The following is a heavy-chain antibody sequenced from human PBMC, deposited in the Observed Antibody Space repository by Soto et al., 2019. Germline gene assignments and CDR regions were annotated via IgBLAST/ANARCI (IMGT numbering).Heavy chain of an antibody. CDR1: GGSISSYY. Sequence: ETLSLTCTVSGGSISSYYWSWIRQPPGKGLEWIGYIYYSGSTNYNPSLKSRVTISVDTSKNQFSLKLSSVTAADTAVYYCARSLYRSMHYWCQGTLV. CDR3: ARSLYRSMHY. V-gene: IGHV4-59*01. J-gene: IGHJ4*02. CDR2: IYYSGST. D-gene: IGHD2-2*01.